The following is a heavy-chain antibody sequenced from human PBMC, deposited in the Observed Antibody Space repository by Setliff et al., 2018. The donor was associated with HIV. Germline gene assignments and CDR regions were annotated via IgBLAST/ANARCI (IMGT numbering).Heavy chain of an antibody. CDR2: IKQDGSEK. CDR3: ARGQTTGEY. D-gene: IGHD4-17*01. V-gene: IGHV3-7*01. CDR1: GFTFGSYW. J-gene: IGHJ4*02. Sequence: GGSLRLSCAASGFTFGSYWMSWVRQAPGKGLEWVANIKQDGSEKYYVDSVKGRFTISRDNAKNSLYVQMNSLRAEDTAVYYCARGQTTGEYWGQGTLVTVSS.